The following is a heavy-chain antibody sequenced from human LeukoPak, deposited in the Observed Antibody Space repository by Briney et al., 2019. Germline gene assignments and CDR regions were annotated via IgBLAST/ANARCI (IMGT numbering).Heavy chain of an antibody. CDR2: IYYSGNT. D-gene: IGHD7-27*01. CDR3: ARFVTGDGAFDI. Sequence: PSETLPLTCTVSGGSISSSSYYWGWIRQPPGKGLEWIGSIYYSGNTYYNPSLRGRVTISVDTSKNQFSLKLSSVTAADTAVYYCARFVTGDGAFDIWGQGTMVTVSS. CDR1: GGSISSSSYY. V-gene: IGHV4-39*01. J-gene: IGHJ3*02.